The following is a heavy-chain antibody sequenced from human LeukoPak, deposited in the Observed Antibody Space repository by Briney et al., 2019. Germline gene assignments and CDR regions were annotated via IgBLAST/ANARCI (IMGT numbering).Heavy chain of an antibody. V-gene: IGHV4-4*09. CDR3: ARNPLLGSYWFFDL. J-gene: IGHJ2*01. D-gene: IGHD2-8*02. CDR1: GASIRSYY. CDR2: IYTSGST. Sequence: PSETLSLTCSVSGASIRSYYWSWIRQPPGKGLEWIGYIYTSGSTNHSPSLKGRVSLSMDTSKNHFSLTLSSVTAADTAVYYCARNPLLGSYWFFDLWGRGTLVTVSS.